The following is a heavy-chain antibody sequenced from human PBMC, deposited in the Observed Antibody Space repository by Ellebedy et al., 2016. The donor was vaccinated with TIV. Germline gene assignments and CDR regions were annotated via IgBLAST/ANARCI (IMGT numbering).Heavy chain of an antibody. CDR2: IKQDGSEK. CDR3: ARGRRVPYYDFWSGYCDFDY. J-gene: IGHJ4*02. Sequence: GESLKISXAASGFTFSSYWMSWVRQAPGKGLEWVANIKQDGSEKYYVDSVKGRFTISRDNAKNSLYLQMNSLRAEDTAVYYCARGRRVPYYDFWSGYCDFDYWGQGTLVTVSS. D-gene: IGHD3-3*01. CDR1: GFTFSSYW. V-gene: IGHV3-7*01.